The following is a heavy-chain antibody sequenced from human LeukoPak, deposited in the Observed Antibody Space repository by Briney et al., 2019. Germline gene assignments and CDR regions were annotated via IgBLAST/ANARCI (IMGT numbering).Heavy chain of an antibody. D-gene: IGHD6-19*01. Sequence: GGSLRLSCAASGFTFSSYGMHWVRQAPGKGLEWVAVISYDGSNKYYADSVKGRFTISRDNSKNTLCLQMNSLRAEDTAVYYCAKDSSGWYFDYWGQGTLVTVSP. CDR2: ISYDGSNK. CDR3: AKDSSGWYFDY. CDR1: GFTFSSYG. V-gene: IGHV3-30*18. J-gene: IGHJ4*02.